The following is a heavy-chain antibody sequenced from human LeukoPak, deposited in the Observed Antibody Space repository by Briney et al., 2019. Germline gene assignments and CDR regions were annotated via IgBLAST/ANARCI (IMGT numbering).Heavy chain of an antibody. D-gene: IGHD1-26*01. Sequence: ASVKVFCKASGYTFTSYGISWVRQAPGQGLEWMGWISAYNANTNYAQKLQGRVTMTTDTSTSTAYMELRSLRSDDTAVYYCARDPARSGTYDYWGQGTLVTVSS. V-gene: IGHV1-18*01. J-gene: IGHJ4*02. CDR1: GYTFTSYG. CDR3: ARDPARSGTYDY. CDR2: ISAYNANT.